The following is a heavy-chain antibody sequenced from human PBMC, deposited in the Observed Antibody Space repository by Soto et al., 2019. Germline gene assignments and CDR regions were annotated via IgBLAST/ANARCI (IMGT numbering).Heavy chain of an antibody. Sequence: QLQLQESGPGLVKPSETLSLTCTVSGGSISSSSYYWGWIRQPPGKGLEWIGSIYYSGSTYYNPSLKRRVTISVDTSKNQFSLKLSSVTAADTAVYYCARQAMIVVSAIDAFDIWGQGTMVTVSS. CDR1: GGSISSSSYY. J-gene: IGHJ3*02. V-gene: IGHV4-39*01. CDR3: ARQAMIVVSAIDAFDI. D-gene: IGHD3-22*01. CDR2: IYYSGST.